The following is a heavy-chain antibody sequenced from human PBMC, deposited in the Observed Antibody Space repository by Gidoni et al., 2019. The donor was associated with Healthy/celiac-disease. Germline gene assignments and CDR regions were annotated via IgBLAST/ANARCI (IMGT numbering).Heavy chain of an antibody. D-gene: IGHD6-13*01. J-gene: IGHJ3*02. V-gene: IGHV3-20*04. Sequence: EVQLVESGGGVVRLGGSLRLSCAASGFTFDDYGMSWVRQAPGKGLEWVSGINWNGGSTGYADSVKGRFTISRDNAKNSLYLQMNSLRADDTALYYCARGGYSSSWYSRADAFDIWGQGTMVTVSS. CDR1: GFTFDDYG. CDR2: INWNGGST. CDR3: ARGGYSSSWYSRADAFDI.